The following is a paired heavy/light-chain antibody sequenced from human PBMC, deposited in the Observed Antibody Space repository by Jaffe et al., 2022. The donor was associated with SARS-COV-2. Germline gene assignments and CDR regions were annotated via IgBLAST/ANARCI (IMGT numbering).Heavy chain of an antibody. J-gene: IGHJ4*02. CDR2: ISVSGSTT. CDR3: ARTGGHDYGDYSQGDY. Sequence: EVQLVESGGGLVQPGGSLRLSCAASAFTFSSYEMNWVRQAPGKGLEWVSFISVSGSTTHYADSVKGRFTISRDNAKNSLYLQMNSLRAEDTAVYYCARTGGHDYGDYSQGDYWGQGTLVTVSS. V-gene: IGHV3-48*03. D-gene: IGHD4-17*01. CDR1: AFTFSSYE.
Light chain of an antibody. CDR1: QSLVYSDGNTY. V-gene: IGKV2-30*01. Sequence: DVVMTQSPLSLPVTLGQPASISCRSSQSLVYSDGNTYLNWFQQRPGQSPRRLIYKVSNRDSGVPDRFSGSGSGTDFTLKISRVEAEDVAVYYCMQGTHWPYTFGQGTKLEIK. CDR3: MQGTHWPYT. J-gene: IGKJ2*01. CDR2: KVS.